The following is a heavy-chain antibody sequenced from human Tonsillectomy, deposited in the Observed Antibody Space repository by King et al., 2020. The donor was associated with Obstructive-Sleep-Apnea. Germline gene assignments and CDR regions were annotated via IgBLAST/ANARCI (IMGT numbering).Heavy chain of an antibody. Sequence: GQLVQSGAEVKKPGASVKVSCKVSGYTLTELSMHWVRQAPGKGLEWMAEFDPEDGETIHAQKFQGRVTMTEDTSTDTVYMELSNLRSEDTAMYYCATDGSVTTTGPRAEPPWDAFDCWGQGTMVTVSS. CDR1: GYTLTELS. J-gene: IGHJ3*01. CDR3: ATDGSVTTTGPRAEPPWDAFDC. V-gene: IGHV1-24*01. D-gene: IGHD4-17*01. CDR2: FDPEDGET.